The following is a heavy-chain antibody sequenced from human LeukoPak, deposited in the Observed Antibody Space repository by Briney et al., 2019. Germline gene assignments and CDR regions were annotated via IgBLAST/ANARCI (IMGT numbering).Heavy chain of an antibody. V-gene: IGHV4-38-2*02. CDR3: ARGLYYYETSGYTFDS. CDR2: IYHSGTT. Sequence: SETLSLTCSVSNSSISSDYCWGWIRQSPGKGLEWIGSIYHSGTTHYYPSLKNRVSMSIDTSRHQFSLQLNSVTAGDTAVYYCARGLYYYETSGYTFDSWGQGTLVTVSS. J-gene: IGHJ4*02. D-gene: IGHD3-22*01. CDR1: NSSISSDYC.